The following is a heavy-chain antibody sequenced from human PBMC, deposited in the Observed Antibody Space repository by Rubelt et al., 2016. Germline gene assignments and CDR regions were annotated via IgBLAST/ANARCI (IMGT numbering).Heavy chain of an antibody. CDR3: ARGLVSGGLTRVFDI. D-gene: IGHD3-16*01. J-gene: IGHJ3*02. CDR2: ISTSSSTI. Sequence: AASGFTFSSYSMNWVRQAPGRGLAWVSYISTSSSTIYYADSVQGRFTISRDNAKNSLYLQMNSLRAEATAVYYCARGLVSGGLTRVFDIWGQGTMVTVSS. V-gene: IGHV3-48*04. CDR1: GFTFSSYS.